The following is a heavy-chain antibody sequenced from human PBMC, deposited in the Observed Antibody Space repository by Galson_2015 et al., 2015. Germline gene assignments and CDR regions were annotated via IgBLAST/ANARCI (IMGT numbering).Heavy chain of an antibody. J-gene: IGHJ4*02. CDR3: ATVTNTTGTTTLDH. CDR1: GYTFTAYY. V-gene: IGHV1-2*06. CDR2: INPNSGGT. Sequence: QSGAEVKKPGDSLKISCKASGYTFTAYYMHWVRQAPGQGLEWMGRINPNSGGTNYAQKFQGRVTMTRDTSISTGYMELTRLTSDDTAVYYCATVTNTTGTTTLDHWGQGALVSVS. D-gene: IGHD1-1*01.